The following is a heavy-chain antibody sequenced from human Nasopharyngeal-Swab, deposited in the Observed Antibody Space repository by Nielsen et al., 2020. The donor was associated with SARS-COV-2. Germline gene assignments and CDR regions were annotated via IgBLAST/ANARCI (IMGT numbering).Heavy chain of an antibody. Sequence: GESLKISCAASGFTFSSYAMSWVRQAPGKGLEWVSSISGNTFTTYYTNSVKGRFTISRDNSKNTLSLQMNSLRAEDTAVYYCAKAHGNSWYSSLDYWGQGTLVTVSS. J-gene: IGHJ4*02. D-gene: IGHD6-13*01. CDR2: ISGNTFTT. V-gene: IGHV3-23*01. CDR1: GFTFSSYA. CDR3: AKAHGNSWYSSLDY.